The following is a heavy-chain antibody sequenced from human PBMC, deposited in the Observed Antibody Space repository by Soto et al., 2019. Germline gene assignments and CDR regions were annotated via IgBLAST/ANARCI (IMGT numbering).Heavy chain of an antibody. V-gene: IGHV1-18*01. Sequence: ASVKVSCKASGYTFTSYGISWVRQAPGQGLEWMGWISAYNGNTNYAQKLQGRVTMTTDTSTSTAYMELRSLRSDDTAVYYCAREFIVVVPAAMPGGTQYYFDYWGQGTLVTVSS. CDR3: AREFIVVVPAAMPGGTQYYFDY. CDR2: ISAYNGNT. J-gene: IGHJ4*02. D-gene: IGHD2-2*01. CDR1: GYTFTSYG.